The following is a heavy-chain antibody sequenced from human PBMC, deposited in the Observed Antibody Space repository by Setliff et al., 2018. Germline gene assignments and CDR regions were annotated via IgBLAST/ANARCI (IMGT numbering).Heavy chain of an antibody. Sequence: GGSLRLSCEASGFTFTKYAISWVRQAPGKGPEWVSGITGNGRETYYAASVKGRFSISRDNSKNTLSLQMNSLRAEDTAIYYCAKYPSNSVYNYFDPWGQGTLVTVSS. V-gene: IGHV3-23*01. D-gene: IGHD1-7*01. CDR2: ITGNGRET. CDR3: AKYPSNSVYNYFDP. CDR1: GFTFTKYA. J-gene: IGHJ5*02.